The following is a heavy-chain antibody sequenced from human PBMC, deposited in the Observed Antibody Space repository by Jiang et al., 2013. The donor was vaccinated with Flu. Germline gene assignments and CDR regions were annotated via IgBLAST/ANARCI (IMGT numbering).Heavy chain of an antibody. Sequence: GAEVKKPGASVKVSCKASGYTFTSYGISWVRQAPGQGLEWMGWISAYNGNTNYAQKLQGRVTMTTDTSTSTAYMELRSLRSDDTAVYYCARDKSSLDTAMVIFGIYYYYYGMDVWGKGPRSPSPQ. CDR3: ARDKSSLDTAMVIFGIYYYYYGMDV. J-gene: IGHJ6*01. CDR2: ISAYNGNT. CDR1: GYTFTSYG. D-gene: IGHD5-18*01. V-gene: IGHV1-18*04.